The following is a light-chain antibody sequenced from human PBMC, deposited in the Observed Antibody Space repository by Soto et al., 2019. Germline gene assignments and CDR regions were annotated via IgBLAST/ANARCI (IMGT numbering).Light chain of an antibody. CDR2: NSN. V-gene: IGLV1-44*01. Sequence: QSLVSQPPSASGTPGQTVLIACSGSRSDIGSNFVNWYQHLPGTAPKLLIYNSNQRPSGVPDRFSGSKSGTSASLAISGLQSEDEADYYCPAWDDSLTGPVFGTGTKVTVL. CDR1: RSDIGSNF. J-gene: IGLJ1*01. CDR3: PAWDDSLTGPV.